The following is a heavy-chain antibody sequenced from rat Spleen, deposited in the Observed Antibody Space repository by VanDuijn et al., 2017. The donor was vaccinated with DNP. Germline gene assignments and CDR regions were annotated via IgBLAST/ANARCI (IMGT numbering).Heavy chain of an antibody. CDR3: ARPDY. Sequence: EVQLVESGGGLVQPGRSLKLSCAASGFTFSDYNMAWVRQAPKKGLEWVATISYDGSITYYRDSVKGRFTISRDNAKSTLYLQMDSLRSEDTATYYCARPDYWGKGAMVTVSS. CDR2: ISYDGSIT. J-gene: IGHJ2*01. CDR1: GFTFSDYN. V-gene: IGHV5-7*01.